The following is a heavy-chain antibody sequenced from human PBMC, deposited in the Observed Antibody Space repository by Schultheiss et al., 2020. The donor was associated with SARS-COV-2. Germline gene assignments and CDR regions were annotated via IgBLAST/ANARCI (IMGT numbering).Heavy chain of an antibody. CDR2: IYPGDSET. J-gene: IGHJ1*01. CDR3: ARQTYGDYGIEH. V-gene: IGHV5-51*01. CDR1: GYRFSSNW. D-gene: IGHD4-17*01. Sequence: GESLKISCKGSGYRFSSNWIGWVRQMPGKGLEWLGIIYPGDSETRYSSSFQGQVTFSADTSISTVYLQWSSLKASDNAMYYCARQTYGDYGIEHWGQGTLVTVSS.